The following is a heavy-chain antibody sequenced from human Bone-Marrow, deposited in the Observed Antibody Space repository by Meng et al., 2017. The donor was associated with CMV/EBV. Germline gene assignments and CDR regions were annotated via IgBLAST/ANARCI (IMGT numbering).Heavy chain of an antibody. D-gene: IGHD5-24*01. Sequence: SETLSLTCTVSGGSISSSSYYWGWIRQPPGKGLEWIGSIYYSGSTYYNPSLKSRVTISVDTSKNQFSLKLSSVTAADTAVYYCARVEMATIWLFDPWGQGPLVTVYS. V-gene: IGHV4-39*07. J-gene: IGHJ5*02. CDR2: IYYSGST. CDR1: GGSISSSSYY. CDR3: ARVEMATIWLFDP.